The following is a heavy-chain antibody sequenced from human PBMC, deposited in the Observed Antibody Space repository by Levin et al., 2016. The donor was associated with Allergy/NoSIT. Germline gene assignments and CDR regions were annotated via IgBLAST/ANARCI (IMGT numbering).Heavy chain of an antibody. D-gene: IGHD3-10*01. Sequence: SETLSLTCTVSGGSISTYSWGWIRQSPGKGLEYIAHISYSGSTHYNPSLKSRVTTSVDRSKNQLSLKLTSVTAADTAVYYCARDSGLASGSFDYWGQGALVTVSS. V-gene: IGHV4-59*12. CDR3: ARDSGLASGSFDY. CDR1: GGSISTYS. J-gene: IGHJ4*02. CDR2: ISYSGST.